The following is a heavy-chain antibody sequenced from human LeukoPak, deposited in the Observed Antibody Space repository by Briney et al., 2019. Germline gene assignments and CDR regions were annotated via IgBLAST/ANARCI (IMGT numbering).Heavy chain of an antibody. J-gene: IGHJ5*02. CDR3: ARYLRSNWFDP. CDR1: GGSISSYY. Sequence: SETLSLTCTVSGGSISSYYLSWIRQPAGKGLEWIGRMYIGGSTSYNPSLKSRVTMSVDTSKNQFSLNLCPVTAADTAVYYCARYLRSNWFDPWGQGTLVTVSS. V-gene: IGHV4-4*07. CDR2: MYIGGST.